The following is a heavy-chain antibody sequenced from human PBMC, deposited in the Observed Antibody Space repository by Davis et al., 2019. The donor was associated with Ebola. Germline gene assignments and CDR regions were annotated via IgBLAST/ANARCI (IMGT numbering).Heavy chain of an antibody. V-gene: IGHV3-33*06. J-gene: IGHJ5*02. CDR2: IWYDGSNK. CDR1: GFTFSSYG. Sequence: GESLKISCAASGFTFSSYGMHWVRQAPGKGLEWVAVIWYDGSNKYYADSVKGRFTISRDNSKNTLYLQMNSLRAEDTAVYYCAKSPYGDYVYWWFDPWGQGTLVTVSS. D-gene: IGHD4-17*01. CDR3: AKSPYGDYVYWWFDP.